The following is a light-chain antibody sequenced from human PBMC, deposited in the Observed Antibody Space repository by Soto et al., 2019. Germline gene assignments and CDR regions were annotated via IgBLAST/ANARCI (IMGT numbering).Light chain of an antibody. J-gene: IGKJ5*01. V-gene: IGKV3D-11*02. Sequence: EIVLTQSPATLSLSPGERATLSCRASQSVSSYLAWYQQKPGQAPRLLIYDASNRATGIPARFSGSGPGTDFTLTISSLEPEDFAVYYCQQRRNWQITFGQGTRLE. CDR1: QSVSSY. CDR2: DAS. CDR3: QQRRNWQIT.